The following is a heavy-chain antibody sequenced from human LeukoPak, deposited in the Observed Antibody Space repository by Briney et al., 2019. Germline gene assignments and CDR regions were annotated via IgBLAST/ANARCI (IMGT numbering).Heavy chain of an antibody. Sequence: GGSLRLSCTAPGFIFSTSWMTWVRQAPGKGLEWVANINLDGSEKYYVDSVKGRFTISRDNAKTSLYLQMNSLRAEDTAVYYCARDLSGVTGYTYGRGIDYWGQGTLVTVSS. V-gene: IGHV3-7*01. D-gene: IGHD5-18*01. CDR1: GFIFSTSW. CDR3: ARDLSGVTGYTYGRGIDY. CDR2: INLDGSEK. J-gene: IGHJ4*02.